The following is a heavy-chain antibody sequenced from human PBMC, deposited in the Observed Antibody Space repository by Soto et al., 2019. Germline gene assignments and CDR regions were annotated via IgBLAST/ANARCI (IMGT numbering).Heavy chain of an antibody. CDR1: GFTFGDYA. V-gene: IGHV3-49*03. Sequence: GGSLRLSCTASGFTFGDYAMSWFRQAPGKGLEWVGFIRSKAYGGTTEYAASVKGRFTISRDDSKSIAYLQMNSLKTEDTAVYYCTRSVGLSGYGDYGWGYFDYWGQGTLVTVSS. CDR3: TRSVGLSGYGDYGWGYFDY. CDR2: IRSKAYGGTT. D-gene: IGHD4-17*01. J-gene: IGHJ4*02.